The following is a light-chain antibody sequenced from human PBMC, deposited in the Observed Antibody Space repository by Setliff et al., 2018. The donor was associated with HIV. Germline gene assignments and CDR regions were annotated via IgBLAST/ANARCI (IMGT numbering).Light chain of an antibody. CDR3: CSYAGTYVFV. J-gene: IGLJ1*01. CDR1: SSDIGGYNY. Sequence: QSVLTQPRSVSGSPGQSVTFSCTGASSDIGGYNYVSWYQQHRGKAPKLLIYDITKRPSGVPDRFSGFKSGNTASLTISGLQADDEADYYCCSYAGTYVFVFGGGTKVTVL. CDR2: DIT. V-gene: IGLV2-11*01.